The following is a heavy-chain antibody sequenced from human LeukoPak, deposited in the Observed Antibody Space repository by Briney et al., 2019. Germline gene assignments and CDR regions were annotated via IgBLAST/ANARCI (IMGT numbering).Heavy chain of an antibody. CDR1: GFTVSSYA. CDR2: LGIAGDT. D-gene: IGHD1-26*01. CDR3: ARQKQSHGNFDC. J-gene: IGHJ4*02. V-gene: IGHV3-13*01. Sequence: GGSLRLSCAASGFTVSSYAMHWVRQPLGKGLEWVSALGIAGDTFYPGSVKGRFTISRENAKNSLYLQTNSLRAEDTAMYYCARQKQSHGNFDCWGQGTLVTVSS.